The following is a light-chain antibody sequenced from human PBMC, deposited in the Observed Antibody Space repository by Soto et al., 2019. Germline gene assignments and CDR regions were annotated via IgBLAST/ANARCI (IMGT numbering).Light chain of an antibody. CDR2: DVN. CDR1: ISDVGAYNY. CDR3: SSWTSGATYV. J-gene: IGLJ1*01. V-gene: IGLV2-14*03. Sequence: QSALTQPASVSGSPGQSITISCAGTISDVGAYNYVSWYQHHPGKAPKLMIYDVNNRPSGDSNRFSVSKSGNTSSLTISGLQAEDEADYYCSSWTSGATYVFGSGTKLTVL.